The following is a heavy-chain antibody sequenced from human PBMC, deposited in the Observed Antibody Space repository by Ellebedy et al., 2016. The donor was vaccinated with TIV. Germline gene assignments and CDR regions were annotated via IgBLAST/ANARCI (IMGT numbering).Heavy chain of an antibody. J-gene: IGHJ6*02. V-gene: IGHV1-69*13. CDR3: ARIRRGPNHYCSGDCYSLASWSYYYGMDV. CDR2: IIPIFGTA. Sequence: SVKVSXKASGGTFSSYAISWVRQAPGQGLEWMGGIIPIFGTANYAQKFQGRVTITADESTSTAYMELCSLRSEDTAVYYCARIRRGPNHYCSGDCYSLASWSYYYGMDVWGQGTTVTVSS. CDR1: GGTFSSYA. D-gene: IGHD2-21*01.